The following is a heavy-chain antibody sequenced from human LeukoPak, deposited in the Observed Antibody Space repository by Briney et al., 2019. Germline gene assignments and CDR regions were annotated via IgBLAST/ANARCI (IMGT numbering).Heavy chain of an antibody. D-gene: IGHD1-7*01. CDR2: MNPNSGNT. Sequence: ASVKVSGKASGYTFTSSDINWVRQATGQGLEWMGRMNPNSGNTGYAQKFQGRVTITRNTSISTAYMELSSLRSEDTAVYYCARGVRRGGTRFDPWGQGTLVTVSS. CDR3: ARGVRRGGTRFDP. J-gene: IGHJ5*02. CDR1: GYTFTSSD. V-gene: IGHV1-8*03.